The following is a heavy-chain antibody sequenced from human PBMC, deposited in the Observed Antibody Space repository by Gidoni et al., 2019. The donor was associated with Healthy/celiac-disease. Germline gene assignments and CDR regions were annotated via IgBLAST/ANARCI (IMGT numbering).Heavy chain of an antibody. CDR3: ARPGSSEIQH. CDR1: GFTFSSYS. D-gene: IGHD6-19*01. J-gene: IGHJ1*01. Sequence: EVQLVEPGGGLVTPGGSLRLSCAASGFTFSSYSMNWVRQAPGKGMEGVSSISSRGTYIYYANSVKGRFTISRDNAKNSLYLQMSSRRAEDTAVYYCARPGSSEIQHWGQGTLVTVSS. CDR2: ISSRGTYI. V-gene: IGHV3-21*01.